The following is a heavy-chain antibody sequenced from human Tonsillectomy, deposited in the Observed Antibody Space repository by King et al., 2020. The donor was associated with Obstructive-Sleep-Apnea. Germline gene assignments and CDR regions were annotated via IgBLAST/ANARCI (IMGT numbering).Heavy chain of an antibody. J-gene: IGHJ4*02. CDR1: GFTFSSYW. V-gene: IGHV3-74*02. CDR2: IISDGSTT. CDR3: ARAETTDYGDYGRFDY. D-gene: IGHD4-17*01. Sequence: QLVQSGGGLVQPGGSLRLSCAASGFTFSSYWMHWVRQGPGKGLVWVSLIISDGSTTTYADSVKGRLSVSRENAKNTLYLQMNSLRAEDTAVYYCARAETTDYGDYGRFDYWGQGALVTVSS.